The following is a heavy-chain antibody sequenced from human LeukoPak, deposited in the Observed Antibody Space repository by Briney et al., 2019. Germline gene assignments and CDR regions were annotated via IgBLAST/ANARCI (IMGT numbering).Heavy chain of an antibody. CDR1: GFTFDDYA. CDR2: ISWNSGSI. CDR3: AKGVSDIVVVPAFDY. J-gene: IGHJ4*02. D-gene: IGHD2-2*01. Sequence: PGGSLRLSCAASGFTFDDYAMHWVRQAPGKGLEWVSGISWNSGSIGYADSVKGRFTISRDNAKNSLDLQMNSLRAEDMALYYCAKGVSDIVVVPAFDYWGQGTLVTVSS. V-gene: IGHV3-9*03.